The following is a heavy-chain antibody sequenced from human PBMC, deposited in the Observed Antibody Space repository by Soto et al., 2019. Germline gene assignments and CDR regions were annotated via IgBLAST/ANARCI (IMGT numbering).Heavy chain of an antibody. Sequence: SETLSLTCAVSGGSISSGGYSWSWIRQPPGKGLEWLGYIFHSGSTLYNPSLRGRLTLSADTSRNQLSLYLTSVTAADTAVYYCVRGGIAGHWFDPWGQGILVTV. CDR2: IFHSGST. CDR1: GGSISSGGYS. D-gene: IGHD2-15*01. V-gene: IGHV4-31*11. J-gene: IGHJ5*02. CDR3: VRGGIAGHWFDP.